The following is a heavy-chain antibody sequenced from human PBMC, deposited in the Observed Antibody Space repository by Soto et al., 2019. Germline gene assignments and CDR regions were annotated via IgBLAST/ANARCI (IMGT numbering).Heavy chain of an antibody. D-gene: IGHD1-1*01. J-gene: IGHJ5*02. CDR3: TREVDDGPNWFDH. CDR2: TYYKSQWYN. Sequence: PSQTLSLTCAISGDSVSSNSAAWNWIRQSPSRGLEWLGRTYYKSQWYNDHAVSVKSRITIHPDTSKNQFSLQLNSVTPEDTAVYYCTREVDDGPNWFDHWGQGTLVTVSS. CDR1: GDSVSSNSAA. V-gene: IGHV6-1*01.